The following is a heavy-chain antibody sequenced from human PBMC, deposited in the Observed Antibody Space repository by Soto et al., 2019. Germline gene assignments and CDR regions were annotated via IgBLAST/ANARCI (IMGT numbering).Heavy chain of an antibody. CDR2: IYYSGST. CDR1: GGSFSGYY. V-gene: IGHV4-34*01. Sequence: PSETLSLTCAVYGGSFSGYYWSWIRQPPGKGLEWIGDIYYSGSTYYNPSLKSRVTISVDTSKNQFSLKLRSVTAADTAVYYCARHTVGSSRLIYYWSQGALVTVSS. CDR3: ARHTVGSSRLIYY. D-gene: IGHD1-26*01. J-gene: IGHJ4*02.